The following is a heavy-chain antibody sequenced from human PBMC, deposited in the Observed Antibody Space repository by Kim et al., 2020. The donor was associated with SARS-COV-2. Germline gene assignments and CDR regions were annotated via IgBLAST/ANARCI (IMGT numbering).Heavy chain of an antibody. V-gene: IGHV3-9*01. D-gene: IGHD3-10*01. CDR3: AKDMSYGSGSGIDY. Sequence: AEYVKGRFTISRDNAKTSLYLQMNSLRAEDTALYYCAKDMSYGSGSGIDYWGQGTLVTVSS. J-gene: IGHJ4*02.